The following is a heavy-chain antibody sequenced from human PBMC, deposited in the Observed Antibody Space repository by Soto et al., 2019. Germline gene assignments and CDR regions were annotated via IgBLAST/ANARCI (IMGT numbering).Heavy chain of an antibody. Sequence: SETLSLTCTVSGGSISSSSYYWGWIRQPPGKGLEWIGSIYYSGSTYYNPSLKSRVTISVDTSKNQFSLKLSSVTAADTAVYYCARAGKFGELAFDYWGQGTLVTVSS. D-gene: IGHD3-10*01. J-gene: IGHJ4*02. CDR3: ARAGKFGELAFDY. CDR1: GGSISSSSYY. CDR2: IYYSGST. V-gene: IGHV4-39*01.